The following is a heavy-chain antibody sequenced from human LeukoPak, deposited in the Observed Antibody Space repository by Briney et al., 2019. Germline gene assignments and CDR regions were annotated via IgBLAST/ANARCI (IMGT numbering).Heavy chain of an antibody. CDR1: GFTVSTNY. CDR2: IYSGGST. Sequence: EGSLRLSCAASGFTVSTNYMSWVRQAPGKGLEWVSLIYSGGSTYYADSVKGRFTISRDNSKNTLYLQMNSLRAEDTALYYCARGGIGYYDSSGYDEYFQHWGQGTLVSVSS. V-gene: IGHV3-66*01. J-gene: IGHJ1*01. CDR3: ARGGIGYYDSSGYDEYFQH. D-gene: IGHD3-22*01.